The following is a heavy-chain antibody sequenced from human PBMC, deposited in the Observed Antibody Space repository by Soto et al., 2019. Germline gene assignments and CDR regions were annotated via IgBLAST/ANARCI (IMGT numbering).Heavy chain of an antibody. V-gene: IGHV3-23*01. CDR1: GFTFSSYA. CDR2: ISGSGGST. Sequence: GGSLRLSCAASGFTFSSYAMSWVRQAPGKGLEWVSAISGSGGSTYYADSVKGRFTISRDNSKNTLYLQMNSLRAEDTAVYYCAKDLSIAARPGPYYYYYYMDVWGKGTTVTVSS. J-gene: IGHJ6*03. CDR3: AKDLSIAARPGPYYYYYYMDV. D-gene: IGHD6-6*01.